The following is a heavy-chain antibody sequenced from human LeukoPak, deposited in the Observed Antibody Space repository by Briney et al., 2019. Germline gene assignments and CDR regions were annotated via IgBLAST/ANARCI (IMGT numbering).Heavy chain of an antibody. J-gene: IGHJ4*02. D-gene: IGHD1-14*01. CDR3: ARDQARTTTWYLDMNF. V-gene: IGHV1-2*06. Sequence: ASVKVSCKASGYTFTGYYIHWVRQAPGQGLEWMGRIDPDSGVTNSAQKFQARVTMTRDTSITTAYMELSGLRSDDTAVYYCARDQARTTTWYLDMNFWGQGTLVTVSS. CDR2: IDPDSGVT. CDR1: GYTFTGYY.